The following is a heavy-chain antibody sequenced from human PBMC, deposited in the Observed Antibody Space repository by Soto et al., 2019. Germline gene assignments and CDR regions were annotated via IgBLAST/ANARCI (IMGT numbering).Heavy chain of an antibody. D-gene: IGHD1-26*01. CDR3: ARSGGRSYYSWFDP. Sequence: QVQLVQSGAEVKKPGSSVKVSCKASGGTFSSYAISWVRQAPGQGLEWMGGIIPIFGTANYAQKFQGRVTITADKSTSAAYMELSSLRSESTALYYCARSGGRSYYSWFDPWGQGSLVTVFS. J-gene: IGHJ5*02. CDR1: GGTFSSYA. V-gene: IGHV1-69*06. CDR2: IIPIFGTA.